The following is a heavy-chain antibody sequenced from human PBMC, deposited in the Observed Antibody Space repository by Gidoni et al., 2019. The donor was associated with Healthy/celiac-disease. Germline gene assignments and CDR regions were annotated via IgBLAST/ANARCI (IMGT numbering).Heavy chain of an antibody. Sequence: QVQLVQSGAEVKQPGASVKVSCKASGYTFTSYYMHWVRQAPGQGLEWMGIISPSGGSTSYAQKFQCRVTMTRDTSTSTVYMELSSLRSEDTAVYYCAIYLFISSIVPNSVSYYYGMDVWGQGTTVTVSS. CDR1: GYTFTSYY. CDR3: AIYLFISSIVPNSVSYYYGMDV. D-gene: IGHD6-13*01. CDR2: ISPSGGST. V-gene: IGHV1-46*01. J-gene: IGHJ6*02.